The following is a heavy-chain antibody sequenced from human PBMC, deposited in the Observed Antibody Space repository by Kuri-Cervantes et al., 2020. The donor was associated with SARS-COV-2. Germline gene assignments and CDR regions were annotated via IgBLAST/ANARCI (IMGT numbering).Heavy chain of an antibody. J-gene: IGHJ4*02. D-gene: IGHD2-2*01. CDR1: GYTFTGYY. V-gene: IGHV1-2*02. CDR2: INPNSGGT. Sequence: ASVKVSCKASGYTFTGYYMHWVRQAPGQGLEWMGWINPNSGGTNYAQKFQGGVTMTRDTSISTAYMELRSLRSDDTAVYYCARAFCRSTSCYYFDYWGQGTLVTVSS. CDR3: ARAFCRSTSCYYFDY.